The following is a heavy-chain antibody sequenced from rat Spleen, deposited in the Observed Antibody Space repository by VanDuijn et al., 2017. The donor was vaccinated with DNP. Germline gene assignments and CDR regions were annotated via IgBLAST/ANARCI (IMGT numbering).Heavy chain of an antibody. CDR3: ARHLLLYYAMDA. V-gene: IGHV5-25*01. CDR2: ISPDGDRT. D-gene: IGHD1-1*01. J-gene: IGHJ4*01. Sequence: EVQLVESGGGLVQPRRSLKLSCAASGFTFSNYYMAWVRQAPTKGLEWVALISPDGDRTYYRDSVKGRFTISRDNAKSTRYLQMDSLRSEDTATYYCARHLLLYYAMDAWGQGTSVTVSS. CDR1: GFTFSNYY.